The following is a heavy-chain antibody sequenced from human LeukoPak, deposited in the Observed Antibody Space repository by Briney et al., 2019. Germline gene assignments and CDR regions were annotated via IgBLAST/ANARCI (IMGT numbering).Heavy chain of an antibody. Sequence: ASVKVSCKASGYTFTSYYMHWVRQAPGQGLEWMGIINPSGGSTSYAQKFQGRVTMTRDMSTSTVYMELSSLKSEDTAVYYCARGDWNYVFDYWGQGTLVTVSS. CDR1: GYTFTSYY. CDR3: ARGDWNYVFDY. D-gene: IGHD1-7*01. V-gene: IGHV1-46*01. CDR2: INPSGGST. J-gene: IGHJ4*02.